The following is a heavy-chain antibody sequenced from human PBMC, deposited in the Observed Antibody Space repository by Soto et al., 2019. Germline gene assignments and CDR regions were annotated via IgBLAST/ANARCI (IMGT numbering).Heavy chain of an antibody. CDR1: GFTFSSYA. CDR3: ASSASVVVVAATPLYFDY. CDR2: ISYDGSNK. Sequence: GGSLRLSCAASGFTFSSYAMHWVRQAPGKGLEWVAVISYDGSNKYYADSVKGRFTISRDNSKNTLYLQMNSLRAEDTAVYYCASSASVVVVAATPLYFDYWGQGTLVTV. V-gene: IGHV3-30-3*01. D-gene: IGHD2-15*01. J-gene: IGHJ4*02.